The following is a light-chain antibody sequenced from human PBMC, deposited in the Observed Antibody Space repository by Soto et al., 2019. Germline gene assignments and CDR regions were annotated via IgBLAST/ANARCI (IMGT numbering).Light chain of an antibody. CDR1: QGISSY. V-gene: IGKV1-9*01. CDR3: QQLNSYSLT. Sequence: DIKASQSPFTLSGSVGDRVTIPYRASQGISSYVVWYQQKPGKAPKLLIYTASTLQSGVPSRFSGSGSGTDFTLTISSLQPEDLATYYRQQLNSYSLTFGGGTKVV. J-gene: IGKJ4*01. CDR2: TAS.